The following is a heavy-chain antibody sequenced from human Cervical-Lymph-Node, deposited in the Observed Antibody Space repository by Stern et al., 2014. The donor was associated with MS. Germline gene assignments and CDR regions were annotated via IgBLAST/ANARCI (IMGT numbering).Heavy chain of an antibody. CDR3: ARDLSGIGYYDY. V-gene: IGHV1-69*01. D-gene: IGHD3-22*01. J-gene: IGHJ4*02. Sequence: VQLVQSGAEVKKPGSPGRVSCKASGGTFTTYAISWVLQAPGQGLEWMGGIIPMSGTEKYAQKFQGRVTITADASTTTAYMELSSLKFDDTAVYYCARDLSGIGYYDYWGQGTLVAVSS. CDR1: GGTFTTYA. CDR2: IIPMSGTE.